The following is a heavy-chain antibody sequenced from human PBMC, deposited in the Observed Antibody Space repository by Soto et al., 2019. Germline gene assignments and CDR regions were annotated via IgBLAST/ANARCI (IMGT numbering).Heavy chain of an antibody. CDR3: ARYGDYYYFDY. D-gene: IGHD4-17*01. Sequence: QVQLQESGPGLVKPSETLSLICTVSGGPISKTTHYWGWIRQPPGKGLEWIGSIYSSGRTYYNPSLKSRLTIPEDTSKNQFSLKLSSVTAADTAVYYCARYGDYYYFDYWGQGLLVTVSS. CDR1: GGPISKTTHY. J-gene: IGHJ4*02. V-gene: IGHV4-39*01. CDR2: IYSSGRT.